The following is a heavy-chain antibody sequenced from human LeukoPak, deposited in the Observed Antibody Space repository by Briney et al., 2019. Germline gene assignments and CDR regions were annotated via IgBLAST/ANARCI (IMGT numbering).Heavy chain of an antibody. Sequence: PGGSLRLSCAASGFTFSSYGMHWVRQAPGKGLEGVAFIRYDGSNKYYADSVKGRFNIYRDNSKNTLYLQMNNLRTEDTAIYYCARERERFLNLWGQGTLVTVSS. CDR1: GFTFSSYG. V-gene: IGHV3-30*02. CDR2: IRYDGSNK. J-gene: IGHJ5*02. CDR3: ARERERFLNL. D-gene: IGHD3-3*01.